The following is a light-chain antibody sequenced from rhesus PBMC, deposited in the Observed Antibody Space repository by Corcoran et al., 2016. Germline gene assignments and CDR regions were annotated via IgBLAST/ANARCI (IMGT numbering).Light chain of an antibody. J-gene: IGKJ1*01. CDR1: QGVSSY. Sequence: QVILTQSPATLSLSPGERATLSCRASQGVSSYLAWYQQKPGQAPRLLLFGSSSMATGIPERFSGSGSGKDCPLTISSLGPEDVGVYHCYQHICGWTLGQGTKVEIK. V-gene: IGKV3-10*01. CDR2: GSS. CDR3: YQHICGWT.